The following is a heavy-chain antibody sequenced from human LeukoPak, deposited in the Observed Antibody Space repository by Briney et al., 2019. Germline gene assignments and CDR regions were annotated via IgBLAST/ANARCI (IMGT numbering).Heavy chain of an antibody. CDR3: ARRESAYSSGDCYFVS. D-gene: IGHD2-21*02. Sequence: GGSLRLSCAASGFTFSDYYMSWIRQAPGKGLEWVSYVSSGSSTIYYADSVKGRFTVSRDNGKRSLYLHMNSVRDEDRAMYYCARRESAYSSGDCYFVSWGQGTLVTISS. J-gene: IGHJ5*01. CDR2: VSSGSSTI. CDR1: GFTFSDYY. V-gene: IGHV3-11*04.